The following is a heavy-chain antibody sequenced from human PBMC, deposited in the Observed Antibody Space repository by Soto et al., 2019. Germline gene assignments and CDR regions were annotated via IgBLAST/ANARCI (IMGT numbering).Heavy chain of an antibody. J-gene: IGHJ6*02. D-gene: IGHD1-7*01. V-gene: IGHV6-1*01. CDR2: TYYRSKWYN. CDR3: ARDLAGTTFVDYYGMDV. CDR1: GDSVSSNSAA. Sequence: SQTLSLTCAISGDSVSSNSAAWNWIRQSPSRGLEWLGRTYYRSKWYNDYAVSVKSRITINPDTSKKQFSLQLNSVTPEDTAVYYCARDLAGTTFVDYYGMDVWGQGTTVTVS.